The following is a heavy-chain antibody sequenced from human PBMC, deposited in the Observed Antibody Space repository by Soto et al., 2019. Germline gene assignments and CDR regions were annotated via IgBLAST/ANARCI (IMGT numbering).Heavy chain of an antibody. V-gene: IGHV4-30-2*01. CDR3: ARAARSAILTGYGAPGYYFDY. D-gene: IGHD3-9*01. CDR1: GGSISSGGYS. CDR2: IYHSGST. J-gene: IGHJ4*02. Sequence: SETLSLTCAVSGGSISSGGYSWSWIRQPPGKGLEWIGYIYHSGSTYYNPSLKSRVTISVDRSKNQFSLKLSSVTTADTAVYYCARAARSAILTGYGAPGYYFDYWGQGTLVTVSS.